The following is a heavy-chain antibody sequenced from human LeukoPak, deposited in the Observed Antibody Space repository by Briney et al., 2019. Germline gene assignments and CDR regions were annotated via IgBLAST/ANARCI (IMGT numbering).Heavy chain of an antibody. Sequence: GGSLRLSCTASGFSFTDVDMNWVRQAPGKGLEWVSHTTHSGITTHYADSVKGRFTISRDNSKSTLYLQMNSLRAEDTAVYYCAKPVTGSIFDYWGRGTLVTVSS. D-gene: IGHD6-19*01. CDR3: AKPVTGSIFDY. CDR1: GFSFTDVD. V-gene: IGHV3-23*01. J-gene: IGHJ4*02. CDR2: TTHSGITT.